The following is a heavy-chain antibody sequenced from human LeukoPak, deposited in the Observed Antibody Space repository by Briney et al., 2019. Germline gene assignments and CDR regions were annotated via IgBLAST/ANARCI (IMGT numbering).Heavy chain of an antibody. D-gene: IGHD3-22*01. CDR2: IIPIFGTA. V-gene: IGHV1-69*05. CDR3: SYYYDSSGYLSAFDY. CDR1: GGTFSSYA. Sequence: SVKVSCKASGGTFSSYAISWVRQAPGQGLEWMGGIIPIFGTANYAQKFQGRVTITTDESTSTAYMELSSLRSEDTAVYYCSYYYDSSGYLSAFDYWGQGTLVTVSS. J-gene: IGHJ4*02.